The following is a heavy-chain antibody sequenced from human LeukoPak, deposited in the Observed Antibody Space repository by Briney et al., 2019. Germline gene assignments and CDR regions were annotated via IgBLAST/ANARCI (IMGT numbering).Heavy chain of an antibody. D-gene: IGHD1-26*01. CDR1: GITFSSYA. CDR2: FSGSGGST. Sequence: TGGSLRLSCAASGITFSSYAMSWVRQAPGKGLEWVSSFSGSGGSTYYADSVKGRFTISRDNSKNTLYLQMNSLRAEGTAVYYCAKRGAEVGATVAPGDYWGQGTLVTVSS. CDR3: AKRGAEVGATVAPGDY. J-gene: IGHJ4*02. V-gene: IGHV3-23*01.